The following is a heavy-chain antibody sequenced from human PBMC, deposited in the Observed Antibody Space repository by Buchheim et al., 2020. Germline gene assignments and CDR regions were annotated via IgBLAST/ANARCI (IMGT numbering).Heavy chain of an antibody. D-gene: IGHD4-17*01. Sequence: QVQLQESGPGLVKPSETPSLTCTVSGGSISSYYWSWIRQPPGGGLECIAYIHYSGSTNYNPSLKSRVTISVDTSKHQFSLKVSSVTAADTAVYYCARQGHYGDYDNWGQGTL. CDR1: GGSISSYY. CDR2: IHYSGST. CDR3: ARQGHYGDYDN. V-gene: IGHV4-59*08. J-gene: IGHJ4*02.